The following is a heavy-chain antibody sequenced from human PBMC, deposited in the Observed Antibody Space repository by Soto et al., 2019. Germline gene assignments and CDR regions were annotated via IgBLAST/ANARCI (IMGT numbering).Heavy chain of an antibody. Sequence: QITLKESGPTLVKPTQTLTLTCTFSGFSLTTRAVGVGWIRQPPGKALECLALIYWDDDKRNSPSLQSRLSITNDPSNYQLALTMTNVHPVDTATFYCAHIPNYYQYDWFDPWGQGTLVSVSS. CDR1: GFSLTTRAVG. V-gene: IGHV2-5*02. J-gene: IGHJ5*02. CDR3: AHIPNYYQYDWFDP. D-gene: IGHD3-16*01. CDR2: IYWDDDK.